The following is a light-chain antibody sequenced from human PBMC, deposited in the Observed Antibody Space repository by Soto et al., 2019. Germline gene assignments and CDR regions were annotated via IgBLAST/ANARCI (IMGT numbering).Light chain of an antibody. CDR1: SSDVGGSNY. Sequence: QSALTQPASVSGSPGQSITISCTGTSSDVGGSNYVSWYQQHPGKAPKLIIFDVRHRPSGFSKRFSGSKSGNTASLTISGLQAEDEADYYCSSYPRSSTYVFGTGTKLTVL. V-gene: IGLV2-14*03. CDR3: SSYPRSSTYV. CDR2: DVR. J-gene: IGLJ1*01.